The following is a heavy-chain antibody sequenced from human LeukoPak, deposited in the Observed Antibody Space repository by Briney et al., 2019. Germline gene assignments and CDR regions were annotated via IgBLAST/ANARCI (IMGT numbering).Heavy chain of an antibody. CDR2: ISSSGSTI. J-gene: IGHJ4*02. Sequence: GGSLRLSCAASGFTFSSYEMNWVRQAPGKGLEWVSYISSSGSTIYYADSVKGRFTISRDNAKNSLYLQMNSLRAEDTAVYYCARWGEGSGSYLTLFDYWGQGTLVTVSS. CDR3: ARWGEGSGSYLTLFDY. D-gene: IGHD3-10*01. CDR1: GFTFSSYE. V-gene: IGHV3-48*03.